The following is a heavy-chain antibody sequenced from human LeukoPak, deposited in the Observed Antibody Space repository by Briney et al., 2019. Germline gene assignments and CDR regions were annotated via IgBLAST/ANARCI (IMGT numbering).Heavy chain of an antibody. J-gene: IGHJ4*02. CDR1: GYTFTGYY. CDR3: ARDSGERGSGSYLIAY. CDR2: INPNSGVT. Sequence: ASVKVSCKASGYTFTGYYIHWVRQAPGQGLEWMGWINPNSGVTNHAQKFQGRVTMTSDTSISTAYMELGRLRSDDTAVYYCARDSGERGSGSYLIAYWGRGTLVTVSS. D-gene: IGHD3-10*01. V-gene: IGHV1-2*02.